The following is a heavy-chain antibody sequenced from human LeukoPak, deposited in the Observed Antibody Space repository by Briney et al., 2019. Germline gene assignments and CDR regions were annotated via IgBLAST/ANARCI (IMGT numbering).Heavy chain of an antibody. Sequence: PSETLSLTCAVSGGSISSGGYSWSWIRQPPGKVLEWIGYIYYTESTYYNPSLESRVTISFDTSKNQFSLRLSSVTAADTAVYYCARKNYYFYYMDVWGKGTTVTVSS. CDR3: ARKNYYFYYMDV. CDR2: IYYTEST. CDR1: GGSISSGGYS. J-gene: IGHJ6*03. V-gene: IGHV4-30-4*07.